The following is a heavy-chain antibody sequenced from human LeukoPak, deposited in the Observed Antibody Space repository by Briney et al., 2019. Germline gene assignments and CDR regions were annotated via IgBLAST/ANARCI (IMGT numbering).Heavy chain of an antibody. CDR3: ARGLPMIVVRWGAIDY. CDR1: GGSFSGYY. CDR2: TNHSGST. D-gene: IGHD3-22*01. J-gene: IGHJ4*02. Sequence: SETLSLTCAVYGGSFSGYYWSWIRQPPGKGLEWIGETNHSGSTNYNPSLKSRVTISVDTSKNQFSLKLSSVTAADTAVYYCARGLPMIVVRWGAIDYWGQGTLVTVSS. V-gene: IGHV4-34*01.